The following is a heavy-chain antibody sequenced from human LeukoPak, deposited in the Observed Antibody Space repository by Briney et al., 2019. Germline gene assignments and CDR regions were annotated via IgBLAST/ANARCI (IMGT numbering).Heavy chain of an antibody. Sequence: PSQTLSLTCTVSGGSISSGDYYWSWIRQPPGKGLEWIGYIYYSGSTYYNPSLKSRVTISVDTSKNQFSLKLSSVTAADTAVYYCARDRYGVYVIDYWGQGTLVTVSS. CDR3: ARDRYGVYVIDY. CDR2: IYYSGST. V-gene: IGHV4-30-4*08. D-gene: IGHD4-17*01. J-gene: IGHJ4*02. CDR1: GGSISSGDYY.